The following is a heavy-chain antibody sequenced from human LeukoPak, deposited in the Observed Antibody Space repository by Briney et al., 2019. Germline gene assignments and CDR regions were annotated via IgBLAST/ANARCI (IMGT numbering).Heavy chain of an antibody. D-gene: IGHD4-11*01. Sequence: ASVKVSCKASGGTFSSYAISWVRQAPGQGLEWMGRIIPILGIANYAQKFQGRVTITADKSTSTAYMELSSLRSEDKAVYYCARDRFRSVTYSYGMDVWGQGTTVTVSS. V-gene: IGHV1-69*04. CDR1: GGTFSSYA. J-gene: IGHJ6*02. CDR3: ARDRFRSVTYSYGMDV. CDR2: IIPILGIA.